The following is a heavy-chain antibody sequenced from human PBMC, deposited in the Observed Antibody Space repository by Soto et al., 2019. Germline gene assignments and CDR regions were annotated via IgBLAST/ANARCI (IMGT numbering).Heavy chain of an antibody. V-gene: IGHV5-51*01. CDR3: ARLGTTGTHFPTDV. Sequence: KVSCKASGYTFTIYGISWVRQAPRQGLEWMGIIYPGDSDTRYSPSFQGQVTISADKSISTAYLQWSSLKASDTAMYYCARLGTTGTHFPTDVWGKGTTVTVSS. D-gene: IGHD1-1*01. J-gene: IGHJ6*04. CDR2: IYPGDSDT. CDR1: GYTFTIYG.